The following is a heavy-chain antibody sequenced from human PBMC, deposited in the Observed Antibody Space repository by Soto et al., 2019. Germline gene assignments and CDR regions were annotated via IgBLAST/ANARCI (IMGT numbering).Heavy chain of an antibody. CDR1: GYTFTDYG. D-gene: IGHD3-16*01. Sequence: QVQLVQSGSEVKKPGASVKVSCKTSGYTFTDYGISWVRQAPGQGLEWVGWISAYNRNTKYTQKLQGRVTMTTDTFTSTAYMKLRSLRSEDTAVYYCAKDHTYYDTPGTTDYWGQGTLVIVSS. CDR3: AKDHTYYDTPGTTDY. J-gene: IGHJ4*02. V-gene: IGHV1-18*01. CDR2: ISAYNRNT.